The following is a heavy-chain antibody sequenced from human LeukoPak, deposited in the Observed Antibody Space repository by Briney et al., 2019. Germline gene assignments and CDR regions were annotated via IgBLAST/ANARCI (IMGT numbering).Heavy chain of an antibody. V-gene: IGHV3-74*01. Sequence: PGGSLRLSCAASGLTFSSHWMHWVRQAPGKGLVWVSRITNDGSSTTYADSVKGRFTISRDNSKNTLYLQMNSLRAEDTAVYYCARDSGGSSSGFDYWGQGTLVTVSS. CDR3: ARDSGGSSSGFDY. CDR2: ITNDGSST. J-gene: IGHJ4*02. CDR1: GLTFSSHW. D-gene: IGHD6-13*01.